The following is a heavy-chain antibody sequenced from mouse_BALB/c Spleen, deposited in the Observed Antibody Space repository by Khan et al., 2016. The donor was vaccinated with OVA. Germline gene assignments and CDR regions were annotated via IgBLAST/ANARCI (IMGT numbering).Heavy chain of an antibody. CDR3: ARLAYYYNSEGFAY. CDR1: GFTFSTYG. CDR2: INTAGAYT. J-gene: IGHJ3*01. V-gene: IGHV5-6*01. Sequence: EVELVQSGGDFVRPGGSLKLSCAASGFTFSTYGMSWVRQTPDKRLEWVATINTAGAYTYYPDSVKGRFTISRDNAKNTLYLQLSSLKSEDTAIYDCARLAYYYNSEGFAYWGQGTLVTVSA. D-gene: IGHD1-1*01.